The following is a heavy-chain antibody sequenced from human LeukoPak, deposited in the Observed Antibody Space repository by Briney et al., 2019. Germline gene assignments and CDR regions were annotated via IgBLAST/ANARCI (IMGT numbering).Heavy chain of an antibody. V-gene: IGHV3-23*01. D-gene: IGHD3-22*01. CDR2: ISGSGGST. CDR1: GFTFSSYA. J-gene: IGHJ3*02. CDR3: AKVGPYYYDSSGTDAFDI. Sequence: GGSLRLSCAASGFTFSSYAMSWVRQAPGKGLEWVSAISGSGGSTYYADSVKVRFTISRDNSKNTLYLQMNSLRAEDTAVYYCAKVGPYYYDSSGTDAFDIWGQGTMVTVSS.